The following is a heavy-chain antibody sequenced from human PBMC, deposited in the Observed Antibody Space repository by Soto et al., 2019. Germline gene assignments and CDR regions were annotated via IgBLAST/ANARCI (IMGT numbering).Heavy chain of an antibody. CDR2: IYYSGST. CDR1: GVSISSGDYY. J-gene: IGHJ4*02. D-gene: IGHD3-10*01. Sequence: TLSLTCTVSGVSISSGDYYWSWIRQPPGKGLEWIGSIYYSGSTYYNPSLKSRVTISVDTSKNQFSLKLSSVTAADTAVYYCASQKADYYASGKDYWGQGTLVTVSS. CDR3: ASQKADYYASGKDY. V-gene: IGHV4-39*01.